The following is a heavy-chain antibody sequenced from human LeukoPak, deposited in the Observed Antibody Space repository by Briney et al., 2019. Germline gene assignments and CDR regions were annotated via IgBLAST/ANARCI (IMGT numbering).Heavy chain of an antibody. CDR3: AREIVEGVHFDH. J-gene: IGHJ4*02. D-gene: IGHD1-26*01. CDR2: IYYSGST. Sequence: SETLSLTCTVSGGSISSYYWSWIRQTPGMSLEWIGYIYYSGSTNYNLSLKSRLTISLDTSKNQFSLRLSSVTAADTAVYYCAREIVEGVHFDHWGQGTLVTVSS. V-gene: IGHV4-59*01. CDR1: GGSISSYY.